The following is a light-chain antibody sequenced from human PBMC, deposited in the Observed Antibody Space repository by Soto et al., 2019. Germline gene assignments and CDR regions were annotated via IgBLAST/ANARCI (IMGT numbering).Light chain of an antibody. J-gene: IGKJ1*01. Sequence: LVMTQSPATLSVSPGERTTLSCTASHSLSTNLAWYQQTHGQAPSLLIYGASSRAAGVRPRFSGSGSGTEFTLPISSLQSEDFTVYWCQQYDKWPPSFGKGTKVDI. V-gene: IGKV3-15*01. CDR1: HSLSTN. CDR3: QQYDKWPPS. CDR2: GAS.